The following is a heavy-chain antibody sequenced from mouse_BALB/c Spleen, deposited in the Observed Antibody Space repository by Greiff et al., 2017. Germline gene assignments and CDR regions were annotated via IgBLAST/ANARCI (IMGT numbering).Heavy chain of an antibody. J-gene: IGHJ2*01. Sequence: EVKLMESGPGLVKPSQSLSLTCTVTGYSITSDYAWNWIRQFPGNKLEWMGYISYSGSTSYNPSLKSRISITRDTSKNQFFLQLNSVTTEDTAPYYCASVFPFGYWGQGTTLTVSS. CDR3: ASVFPFGY. CDR2: ISYSGST. V-gene: IGHV3-2*02. CDR1: GYSITSDYA.